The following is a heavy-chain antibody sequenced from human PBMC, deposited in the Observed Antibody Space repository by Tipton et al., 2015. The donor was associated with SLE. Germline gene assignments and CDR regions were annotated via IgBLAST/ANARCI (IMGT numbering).Heavy chain of an antibody. J-gene: IGHJ4*02. V-gene: IGHV4-61*09. CDR2: IYTSGST. CDR3: ASYSSSYFDY. Sequence: TLSLTCTVSGTSISSGSYYWSWIRQPAGKGLEWIGYIYTSGSTNYNPSLKSRVTISVDTSKNQFSLKLSSVTAADTAVYYCASYSSSYFDYWGQGTLVTVSS. CDR1: GTSISSGSYY. D-gene: IGHD6-6*01.